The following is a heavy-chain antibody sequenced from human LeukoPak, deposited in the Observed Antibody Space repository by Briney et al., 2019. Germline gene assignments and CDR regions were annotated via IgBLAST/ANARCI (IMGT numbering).Heavy chain of an antibody. J-gene: IGHJ5*02. V-gene: IGHV4-61*02. CDR3: AREEGIAAPKTNWFDP. D-gene: IGHD6-13*01. CDR1: GGSISSGIYY. Sequence: PSETLSLTCTVSGGSISSGIYYWSWIRQPAGKGLEWIGRIYTGGSSNYNPSLKSRVTISVDTSKRQFSLKLSSVTAADTAVYYCAREEGIAAPKTNWFDPWGQGTLVTVSS. CDR2: IYTGGSS.